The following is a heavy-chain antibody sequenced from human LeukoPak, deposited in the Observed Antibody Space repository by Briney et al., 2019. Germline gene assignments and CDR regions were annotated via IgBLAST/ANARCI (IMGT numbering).Heavy chain of an antibody. CDR3: AREMALDAFDI. CDR1: GFTFSSYA. Sequence: PGGSLRLSCAASGFTFSSYAMHWVRQAPGKGLEWVAVISYDGSNKYYADSVKGRFTISRDNSKNTLYLQMNSLRAEDTAVYYCAREMALDAFDIWGQGTMVTVSS. V-gene: IGHV3-30-3*01. D-gene: IGHD5-24*01. J-gene: IGHJ3*02. CDR2: ISYDGSNK.